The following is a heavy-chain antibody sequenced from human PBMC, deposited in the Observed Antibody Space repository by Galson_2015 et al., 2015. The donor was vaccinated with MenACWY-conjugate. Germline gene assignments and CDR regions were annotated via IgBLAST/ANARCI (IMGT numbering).Heavy chain of an antibody. CDR3: ASHPTYGDYVHDGIY. CDR1: GYSFTSYW. D-gene: IGHD4-17*01. J-gene: IGHJ4*02. Sequence: QSGAEVKKPGESLTISCTGSGYSFTSYWIGWVRQAPGQRLEWMGWINAGNGNTKYSQKFQGRVTITRDTSASTAYMELSSLRSEDTAVYYCASHPTYGDYVHDGIYWGQGTLVTVSS. CDR2: INAGNGNT. V-gene: IGHV1-3*01.